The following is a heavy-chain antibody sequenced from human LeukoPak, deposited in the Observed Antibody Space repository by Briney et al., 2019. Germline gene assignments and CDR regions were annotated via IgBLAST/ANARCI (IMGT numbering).Heavy chain of an antibody. Sequence: GGSLRLSCAASGFTVSSIYMSWVRQAPGEGLEWVSIIYFDGSTYYADSVKGRFTVSRDNSKNTLYLQMNSLRAEDTAVYYCARTPYASGSYFIDYWGQGTLVTVSS. CDR3: ARTPYASGSYFIDY. CDR1: GFTVSSIY. D-gene: IGHD3-10*01. CDR2: IYFDGST. V-gene: IGHV3-66*01. J-gene: IGHJ4*02.